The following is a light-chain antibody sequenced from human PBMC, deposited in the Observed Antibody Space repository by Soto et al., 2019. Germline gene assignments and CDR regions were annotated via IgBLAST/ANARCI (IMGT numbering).Light chain of an antibody. J-gene: IGKJ2*01. V-gene: IGKV1-39*01. Sequence: DIQMTQSPSSLSASVGDRVTITCRASQSIRSYLNWYQQKPGKAPKLLIYAASSLQSGFPSRFSGSGSGTDFTLTISSLQPEDFATYYCQQSYSTPTFGQGTKLEIK. CDR2: AAS. CDR1: QSIRSY. CDR3: QQSYSTPT.